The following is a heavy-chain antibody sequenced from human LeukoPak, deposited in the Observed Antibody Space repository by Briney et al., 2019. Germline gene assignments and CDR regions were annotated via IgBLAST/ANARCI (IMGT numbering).Heavy chain of an antibody. CDR2: IYSGGST. Sequence: GGSLRLSCAASGFTVSSNYMSWVRQAPGKGLEWFSVIYSGGSTYYADSVKGRFTISRDNSKNTLYLQMNSLRAEDTAVYYCARDNKYCSGGSCYFAFDYWGPGTLVTVSS. CDR3: ARDNKYCSGGSCYFAFDY. J-gene: IGHJ4*02. D-gene: IGHD2-15*01. V-gene: IGHV3-53*01. CDR1: GFTVSSNY.